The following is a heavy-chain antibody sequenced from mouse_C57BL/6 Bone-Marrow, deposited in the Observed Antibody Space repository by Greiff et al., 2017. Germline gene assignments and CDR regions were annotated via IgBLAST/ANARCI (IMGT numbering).Heavy chain of an antibody. Sequence: VQGVESGPGLVAPSQSLSITCTVSGFSLTSYAISWVRQPPGKGLEWLGVIWTGGGTNYNSAHKTRQGISKDDTKSQVVLKMISLQTYDTARYYCARKYGNYPYWYFDVWGTGTTVTVSS. J-gene: IGHJ1*03. CDR3: ARKYGNYPYWYFDV. CDR1: GFSLTSYA. CDR2: IWTGGGT. V-gene: IGHV2-9-1*01. D-gene: IGHD2-10*02.